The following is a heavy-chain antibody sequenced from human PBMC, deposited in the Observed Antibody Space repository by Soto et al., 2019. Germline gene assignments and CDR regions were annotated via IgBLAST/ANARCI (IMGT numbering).Heavy chain of an antibody. CDR2: IYHSGST. Sequence: SETLSLTCTVSGGSISSYYWSWIRQPPGKGLEWIGYIYHSGSTYYNPSLKSRVTISVDRSKNQFSLKLSSVTAADTAVYYCASCSAGTQDFDYWGQGTLVTVSS. CDR1: GGSISSYY. J-gene: IGHJ4*02. D-gene: IGHD6-13*01. CDR3: ASCSAGTQDFDY. V-gene: IGHV4-59*12.